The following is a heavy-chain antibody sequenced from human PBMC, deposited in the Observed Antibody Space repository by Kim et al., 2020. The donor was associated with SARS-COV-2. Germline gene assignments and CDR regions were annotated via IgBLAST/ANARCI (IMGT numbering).Heavy chain of an antibody. J-gene: IGHJ4*02. CDR2: ISSSSSYT. CDR3: ARDPLDTAMVVDY. D-gene: IGHD5-18*01. V-gene: IGHV3-11*05. Sequence: GGSLRLSCAASGFTFSDYYMSWIRQAPGKGLEWVSYISSSSSYTNYADSVKGRFTISRDNAKNSLYLQMNSLRAEDTAVYYCARDPLDTAMVVDYWGQGTLVTVSS. CDR1: GFTFSDYY.